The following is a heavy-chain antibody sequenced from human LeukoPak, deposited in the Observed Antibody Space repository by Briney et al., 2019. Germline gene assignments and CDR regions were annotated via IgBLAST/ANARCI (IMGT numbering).Heavy chain of an antibody. J-gene: IGHJ4*02. D-gene: IGHD3-10*01. CDR1: GGSFSDYY. CDR3: ARGFLAHFYGSSSHDY. Sequence: SDTLSLTCAVYGGSFSDYYWAWIRQPPGKGLEWIGEINHNGCINYIPSLKSRVTLSLDTSMHHVSLRLTSVTGADTGVYYCARGFLAHFYGSSSHDYWGQGTLVSASS. V-gene: IGHV4-34*01. CDR2: INHNGCI.